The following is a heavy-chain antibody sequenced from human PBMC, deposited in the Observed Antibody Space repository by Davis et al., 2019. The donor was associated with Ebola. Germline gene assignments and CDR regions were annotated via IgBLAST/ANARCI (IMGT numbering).Heavy chain of an antibody. V-gene: IGHV3-72*01. D-gene: IGHD3-3*01. CDR3: ARDAPYYDFWSGYYSS. CDR1: GFTFSSYA. Sequence: PGGSLRLSCAASGFTFSSYAMHWVRQAPGKGLEWVGLSRNKENRYSTEYAASVRGRFTISRDDSKESLYLEMNSLRTEDTAVYYCARDAPYYDFWSGYYSSWGQGTLVTVSS. CDR2: SRNKENRYST. J-gene: IGHJ4*02.